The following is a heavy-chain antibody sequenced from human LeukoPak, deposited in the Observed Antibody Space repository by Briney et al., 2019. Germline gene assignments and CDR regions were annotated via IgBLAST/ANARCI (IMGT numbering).Heavy chain of an antibody. CDR1: GYIHIELS. J-gene: IGHJ3*02. Sequence: ASVKDSFKVSGYIHIELSMHWVRQAPGKGLEWMGGFDPEDGETIYAQKFQGRVTMTEDTSTDTAYMELSSLRCEDTAVYYCATDPMGELPDAFDIWGQGTMVTVSS. D-gene: IGHD3-16*01. CDR3: ATDPMGELPDAFDI. CDR2: FDPEDGET. V-gene: IGHV1-24*01.